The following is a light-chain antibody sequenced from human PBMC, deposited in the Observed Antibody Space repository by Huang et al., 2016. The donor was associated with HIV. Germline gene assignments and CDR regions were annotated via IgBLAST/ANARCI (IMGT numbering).Light chain of an antibody. V-gene: IGKV1-6*01. CDR1: QGIRND. Sequence: AIQMTQSPSSLSASLGDTVTISCRASQGIRNDFAWYQQRPGEAPRLLIYSASTLQNGVPSRFKGSGSGTHFTLTISALQPEDFATYYCLQDYNYPYTFGQGTMLTI. J-gene: IGKJ2*01. CDR2: SAS. CDR3: LQDYNYPYT.